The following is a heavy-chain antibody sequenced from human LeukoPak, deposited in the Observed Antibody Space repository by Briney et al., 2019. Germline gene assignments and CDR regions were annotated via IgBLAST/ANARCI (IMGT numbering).Heavy chain of an antibody. V-gene: IGHV3-64D*06. D-gene: IGHD4-17*01. CDR3: VKDQGSYGEGYFDY. CDR2: ISSDGGST. Sequence: GGSLRLSCAASGFTVSSNHMHWVRQAPGTGLEYVSGISSDGGSTYYADSVKGRFTISRDNSKNTLYLQMSSLRADDTAMFYCVKDQGSYGEGYFDYWGQGTLVTVSS. CDR1: GFTVSSNH. J-gene: IGHJ4*02.